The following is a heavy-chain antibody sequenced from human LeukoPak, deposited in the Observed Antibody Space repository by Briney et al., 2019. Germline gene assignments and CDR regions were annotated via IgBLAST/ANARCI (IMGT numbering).Heavy chain of an antibody. CDR3: AKDGAWLRFDD. V-gene: IGHV3-23*01. CDR1: GFPFSSHG. J-gene: IGHJ4*02. Sequence: GGTLRLSCAGSGFPFSSHGMNWVRQAPGKGLEWVSGISPGGPTYYADSVKGRFTISRDDSKNTLYLQMKNLRAEDTAVYYCAKDGAWLRFDDWGQGILVSVSS. D-gene: IGHD5-12*01. CDR2: ISPGGPT.